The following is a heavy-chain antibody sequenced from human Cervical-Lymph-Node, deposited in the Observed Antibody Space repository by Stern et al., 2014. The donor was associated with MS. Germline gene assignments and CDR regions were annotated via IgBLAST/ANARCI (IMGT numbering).Heavy chain of an antibody. J-gene: IGHJ4*02. D-gene: IGHD1-26*01. CDR1: GFTLSSYG. V-gene: IGHV3-30*18. Sequence: VPLVESGGGLVQPRRSLRLSCTVSGFTLSSYGMHWVRLGQGKGLAWVAVISYDVSNKYYADSVKGRFTISRDNSKNTLYLQMNSLRAEDTAVYYCAKDHSGSYYLGYYFDYWGQGTLVTVSS. CDR3: AKDHSGSYYLGYYFDY. CDR2: ISYDVSNK.